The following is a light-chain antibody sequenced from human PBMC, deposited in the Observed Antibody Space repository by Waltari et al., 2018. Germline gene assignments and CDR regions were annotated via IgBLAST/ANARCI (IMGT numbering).Light chain of an antibody. J-gene: IGLJ2*01. Sequence: SYVLAQPPSVSVAPGETARITCGGNNIASESVHWYHQKPGQAPVLVIYYDNDRPSGIPERFSGSSSGNTATLTISGVEAGDEADYYCQVWHSSSSQVVFGGGTELTVL. CDR3: QVWHSSSSQVV. V-gene: IGLV3-21*04. CDR2: YDN. CDR1: NIASES.